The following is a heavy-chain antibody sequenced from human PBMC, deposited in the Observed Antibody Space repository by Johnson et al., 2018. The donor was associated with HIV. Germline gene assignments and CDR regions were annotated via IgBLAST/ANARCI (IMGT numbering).Heavy chain of an antibody. CDR3: VLQFLEWLSSDAFDI. CDR2: ISGSGANT. D-gene: IGHD3-3*01. J-gene: IGHJ3*02. CDR1: GFTFSSYA. Sequence: EVQLVESGGGLVQPGGSLRLSCAASGFTFSSYAMSWVRQAPGKGLEWVSAISGSGANTYYADSVKGRFTISRDNSKNTLYLQMNSLRAEDTAVYYCVLQFLEWLSSDAFDIWGQGTMVTVSS. V-gene: IGHV3-23*04.